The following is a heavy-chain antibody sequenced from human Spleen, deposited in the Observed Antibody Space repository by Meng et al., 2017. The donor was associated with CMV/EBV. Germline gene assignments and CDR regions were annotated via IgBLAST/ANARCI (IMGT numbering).Heavy chain of an antibody. V-gene: IGHV3-43D*03. Sequence: GVTFNECAMHWVRQTPGKGLEWVSLSDWHGGDSYNADCVKGRFTISRENSKNTLYLQMNSRRGEDTDLYYCAKDKGGATAMATFDSWGQGTLVTVSS. CDR3: AKDKGGATAMATFDS. J-gene: IGHJ4*02. CDR1: GVTFNECA. CDR2: SDWHGGDS. D-gene: IGHD5-18*01.